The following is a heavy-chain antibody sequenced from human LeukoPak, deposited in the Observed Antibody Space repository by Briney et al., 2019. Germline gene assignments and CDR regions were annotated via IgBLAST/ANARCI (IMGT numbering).Heavy chain of an antibody. D-gene: IGHD2-15*01. V-gene: IGHV3-23*01. CDR2: ISGSGGST. J-gene: IGHJ4*02. CDR3: AKDAGYCSGGSCPHCFDY. CDR1: GFTFSSYA. Sequence: GSLRLSCAASGFTFSSYAMSWVRQAPGKGLEWVSAISGSGGSTYYADSVKGRFTISRDNSKNTLYLQMNSLRAEDTAVYYCAKDAGYCSGGSCPHCFDYWGQGTLVTVSS.